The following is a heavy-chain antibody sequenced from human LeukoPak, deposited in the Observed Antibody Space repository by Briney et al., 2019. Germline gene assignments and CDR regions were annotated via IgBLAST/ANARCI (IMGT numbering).Heavy chain of an antibody. CDR2: ISYDGSNK. J-gene: IGHJ4*02. CDR3: AKFPLGYSSSWYQYY. Sequence: GGSLRLSCAASGFTFSSFAMHWVRQAPGKGLEWVAVISYDGSNKYYADSVKGRFTISRDNSKNTLYVQMNSLRVEDTAVYYCAKFPLGYSSSWYQYYWGQGTLVTVSS. CDR1: GFTFSSFA. D-gene: IGHD6-13*01. V-gene: IGHV3-30-3*02.